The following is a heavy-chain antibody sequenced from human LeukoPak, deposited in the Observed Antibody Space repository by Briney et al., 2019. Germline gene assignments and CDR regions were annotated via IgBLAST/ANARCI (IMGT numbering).Heavy chain of an antibody. Sequence: PSETLSLTCTVSGGSTSSSTYYWSWIRQPPGKGLEWIGYIYYSGSTNYNPSLKSRVTISVDTSKNQFSLKLSSVTAADTAVYYCARVWSEDGYSYGNWGQGTLVTVSS. CDR1: GGSTSSSTYY. CDR2: IYYSGST. D-gene: IGHD5-18*01. J-gene: IGHJ4*02. CDR3: ARVWSEDGYSYGN. V-gene: IGHV4-61*05.